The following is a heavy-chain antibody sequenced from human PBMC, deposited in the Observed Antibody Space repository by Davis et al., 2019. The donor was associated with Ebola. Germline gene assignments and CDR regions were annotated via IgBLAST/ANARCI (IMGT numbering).Heavy chain of an antibody. CDR2: IYNSGSP. CDR1: GFTLSDYA. CDR3: ARVGRSGSREVDV. D-gene: IGHD3-10*01. V-gene: IGHV4-38-2*01. J-gene: IGHJ6*04. Sequence: ESLKTPCAASGFTLSDYAMSWVRQPPGKGLAWIGSIYNSGSPYYNPSLQSRVTTSVDTSKNQFSLKLSAVTAADTAVYYCARVGRSGSREVDVWSKGTTVTVSS.